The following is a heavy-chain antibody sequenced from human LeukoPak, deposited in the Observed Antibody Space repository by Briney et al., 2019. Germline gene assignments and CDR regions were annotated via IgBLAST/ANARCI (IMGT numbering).Heavy chain of an antibody. V-gene: IGHV4-59*01. CDR3: ARCGRDGYPQQFDY. CDR1: GGSTSSYY. CDR2: IYYSGST. D-gene: IGHD5-24*01. Sequence: PSETLSLTCNVSGGSTSSYYWSWIRQPPGKGLEWIGYIYYSGSTNYNPSLKSRVTISVDTSKNQFSLKLSSVTAADTAVYYCARCGRDGYPQQFDYWGQGTLVTVSS. J-gene: IGHJ4*02.